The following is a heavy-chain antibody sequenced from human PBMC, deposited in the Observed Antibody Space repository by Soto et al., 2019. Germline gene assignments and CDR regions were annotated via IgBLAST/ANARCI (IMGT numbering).Heavy chain of an antibody. CDR2: IWYDGSNK. CDR3: ARDKVLEDYYDSSGYSDAFDI. Sequence: PVGSLRLSCAASGFTFSSYGMHWVRQAPGKGLEWVAVIWYDGSNKYYADSVKGRFTISRDNSKNTLYLQMNSLRAEDTAVYYCARDKVLEDYYDSSGYSDAFDIWGQRTMVTVSS. CDR1: GFTFSSYG. J-gene: IGHJ3*02. V-gene: IGHV3-33*01. D-gene: IGHD3-22*01.